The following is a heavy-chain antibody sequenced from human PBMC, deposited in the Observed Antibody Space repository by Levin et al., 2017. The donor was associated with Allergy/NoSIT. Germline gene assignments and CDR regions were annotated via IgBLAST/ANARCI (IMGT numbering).Heavy chain of an antibody. J-gene: IGHJ6*02. D-gene: IGHD6-13*01. CDR2: IYSGGST. V-gene: IGHV3-53*01. CDR1: GFTVSSNY. CDR3: ARGLVAAAYGMDV. Sequence: GESLKISCAASGFTVSSNYMSWVRQAPGKGLEWVSVIYSGGSTYYADSVKGRFTISRDNSKNTLFLQMNSLRAEDTAVYYCARGLVAAAYGMDVWGQGTTVTVSS.